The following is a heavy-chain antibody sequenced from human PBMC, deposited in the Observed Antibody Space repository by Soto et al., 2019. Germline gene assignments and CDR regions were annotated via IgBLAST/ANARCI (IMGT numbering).Heavy chain of an antibody. Sequence: PWGSLRLSCEAPGFNFKKFAMGWVRQAPGEGLEWVSGISCCGGSTFYADSVKGRFSLARDDSKNTLSLQLNSLRVEDTAHYYCAKADGEQWLIPHLDNWGQGTQVTVSS. D-gene: IGHD6-19*01. J-gene: IGHJ1*01. CDR3: AKADGEQWLIPHLDN. CDR2: ISCCGGST. V-gene: IGHV3-23*01. CDR1: GFNFKKFA.